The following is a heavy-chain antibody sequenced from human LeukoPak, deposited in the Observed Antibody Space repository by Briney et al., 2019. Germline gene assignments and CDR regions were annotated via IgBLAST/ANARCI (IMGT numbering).Heavy chain of an antibody. CDR1: GFTFSSYS. V-gene: IGHV3-21*01. CDR2: ISSSSSYI. CDR3: ARDLRQWLVPYDAFDI. D-gene: IGHD6-19*01. Sequence: GGSLRLSCAASGFTFSSYSMNWARQAPGEGLEWVSSISSSSSYIYYADSVKGRFTISRDNAKNSLYLQMNSLRAEDTAVYYCARDLRQWLVPYDAFDIWGQGTMVTVSS. J-gene: IGHJ3*02.